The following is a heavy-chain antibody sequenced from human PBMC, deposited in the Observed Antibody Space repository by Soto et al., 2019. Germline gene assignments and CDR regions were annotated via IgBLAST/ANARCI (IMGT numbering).Heavy chain of an antibody. J-gene: IGHJ4*02. Sequence: ASVKVSCKASGYTFTSYDINWVRQATGQGLEWMGWMNPNSGNTGYAQKFQGRVTMTRNTSISTAYMELSSLRSEDTAVYYCARDRHPYRIRGFDYWGQGTLVTVSS. CDR1: GYTFTSYD. CDR2: MNPNSGNT. V-gene: IGHV1-8*01. D-gene: IGHD3-16*02. CDR3: ARDRHPYRIRGFDY.